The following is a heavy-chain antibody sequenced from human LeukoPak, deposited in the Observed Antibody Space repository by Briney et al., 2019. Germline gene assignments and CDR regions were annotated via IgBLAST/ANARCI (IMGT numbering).Heavy chain of an antibody. Sequence: PGGSLRLSCAASGFTFTNAYMTWVRQAPGKGLEWVANIKQDGSESSYVDSVKGRFTIFRDNAENSLHLQMNSLRAEDTAVYYCVRDGTPQWPMGYWGQGTLVTVSS. CDR2: IKQDGSES. CDR3: VRDGTPQWPMGY. J-gene: IGHJ4*02. D-gene: IGHD6-19*01. CDR1: GFTFTNAY. V-gene: IGHV3-7*01.